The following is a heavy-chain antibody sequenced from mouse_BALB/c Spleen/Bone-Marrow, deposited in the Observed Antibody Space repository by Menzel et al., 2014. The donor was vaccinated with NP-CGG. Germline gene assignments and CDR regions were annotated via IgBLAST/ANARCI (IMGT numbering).Heavy chain of an antibody. CDR3: AGAPPCDFYTMVY. D-gene: IGHD2-13*01. J-gene: IGHJ4*01. Sequence: EVQWVEFGGGLVKPGGLLKLSCAASGFTFCAFYLPWVPPTPEMRLEWVATISDGVSYTYYPDRVKGRFTISRENAGNKQCLQMSSLKSEDTVMYYSAGAPPCDFYTMVYWCQGTSGTIAS. V-gene: IGHV5-4*02. CDR2: ISDGVSYT. CDR1: GFTFCAFY.